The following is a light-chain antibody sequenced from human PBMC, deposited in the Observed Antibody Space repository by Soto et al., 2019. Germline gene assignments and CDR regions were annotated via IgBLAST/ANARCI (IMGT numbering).Light chain of an antibody. Sequence: EIVMTQSPATLSVSPGERATLSCRASQSVRSNLAWYQQKPGQAPRLLIYGASTRATGIPARFSGSGSGTEFILTISSLQPDDFATYYCQQYNSNLWTFGQGTKVEIK. CDR1: QSVRSN. V-gene: IGKV3-15*01. J-gene: IGKJ1*01. CDR3: QQYNSNLWT. CDR2: GAS.